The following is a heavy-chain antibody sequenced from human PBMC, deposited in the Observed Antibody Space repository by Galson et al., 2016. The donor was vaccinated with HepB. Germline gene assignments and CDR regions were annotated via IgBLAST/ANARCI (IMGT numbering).Heavy chain of an antibody. D-gene: IGHD2-8*01. Sequence: SLRLSCAASGFSVSSTYLSWVRQAPGKGLEWVSIIYSGGSTAYADSVKGRFTISRDNAKTTVYLQMNSLRGEDTAVYYCTREPSAAIALAVYGQYYYGMEVWGQGTTVIVSS. V-gene: IGHV3-53*01. CDR1: GFSVSSTY. CDR3: TREPSAAIALAVYGQYYYGMEV. CDR2: IYSGGST. J-gene: IGHJ6*02.